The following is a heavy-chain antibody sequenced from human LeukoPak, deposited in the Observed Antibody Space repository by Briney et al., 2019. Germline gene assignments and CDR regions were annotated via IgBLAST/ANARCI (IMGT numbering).Heavy chain of an antibody. CDR2: IYTSGST. Sequence: SETLSLTCTVSGGSISSYYWSWIRQPAGKGLEWIGRIYTSGSTNYNPSLKSRVTMSVDKSKNQFSLKLSSVTAADTAVYYCARDVWFGATVYYFDYWGQGTLVTVSS. CDR1: GGSISSYY. D-gene: IGHD3-10*01. J-gene: IGHJ4*02. V-gene: IGHV4-4*07. CDR3: ARDVWFGATVYYFDY.